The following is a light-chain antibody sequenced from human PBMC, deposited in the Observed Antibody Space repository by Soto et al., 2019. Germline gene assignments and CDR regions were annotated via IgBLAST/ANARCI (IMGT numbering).Light chain of an antibody. CDR2: GNS. V-gene: IGLV1-40*01. CDR1: SSNIGAGYD. CDR3: QSYDSSLSAVV. J-gene: IGLJ2*01. Sequence: QSVLTQPPSVSGAPGQRVTISCTGSSSNIGAGYDVHWYQQLPGTAPKLLIYGNSNRPSGVPDRFSGSKSGTSAPLAITGLQAEDEADYYCQSYDSSLSAVVFGGGTKLTFL.